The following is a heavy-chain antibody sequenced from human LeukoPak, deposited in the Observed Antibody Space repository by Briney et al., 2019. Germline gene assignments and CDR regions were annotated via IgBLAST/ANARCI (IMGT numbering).Heavy chain of an antibody. J-gene: IGHJ4*02. CDR1: GGTFSSYT. CDR3: ARERVYSGSYSYFDY. V-gene: IGHV1-69*04. Sequence: GASVKVSCKASGGTFSSYTTSWVRQAPGQGLEWMGRIIPILGIANYAQRFQGRVTITADKSTSTAYMELSSLRSEDTAVYYCARERVYSGSYSYFDYWGQGTLVTVSS. D-gene: IGHD1-26*01. CDR2: IIPILGIA.